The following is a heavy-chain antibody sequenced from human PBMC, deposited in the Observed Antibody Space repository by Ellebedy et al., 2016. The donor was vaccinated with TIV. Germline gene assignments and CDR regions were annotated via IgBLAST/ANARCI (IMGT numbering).Heavy chain of an antibody. CDR2: IYYSGST. Sequence: SETLSLTXTVSGGSISSSSYYWGWIRQPPGKGLEWIGSIYYSGSTYYNPSLKSRVTISVDTSKNQFSLKLSSVTAADTAVYYCATENITMIGCSWFDPWGQGTLVTVSS. CDR3: ATENITMIGCSWFDP. V-gene: IGHV4-39*01. J-gene: IGHJ5*02. CDR1: GGSISSSSYY. D-gene: IGHD3-22*01.